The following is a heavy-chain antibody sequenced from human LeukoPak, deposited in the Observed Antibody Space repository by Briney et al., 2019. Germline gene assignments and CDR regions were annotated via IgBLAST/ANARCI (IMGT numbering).Heavy chain of an antibody. CDR2: IYYSGST. D-gene: IGHD3-22*01. Sequence: PSETLSLTCTVSGGSISSYYWSWIRQPPGKGLEWIGYIYYSGSTNYNPSLKSQVTISVDTSKNQFSLKLSSVTAADTAVYYCARADYDSSGYDAFDIWGQGTMVTVSS. CDR1: GGSISSYY. CDR3: ARADYDSSGYDAFDI. J-gene: IGHJ3*02. V-gene: IGHV4-59*01.